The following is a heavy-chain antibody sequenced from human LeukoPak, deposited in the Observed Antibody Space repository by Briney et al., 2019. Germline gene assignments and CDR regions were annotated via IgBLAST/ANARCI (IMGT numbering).Heavy chain of an antibody. CDR1: GFTFSNFN. Sequence: GGSLRLSCEASGFTFSNFNMNWVRQAPGKGLEWLSSITSSSAYIHYADSVQGRFTVSRDNAGNTLFLQMNNLRTDDTAIYYCARRTAIATAGTLLYYFDYWGLGTVVTVSS. D-gene: IGHD6-13*01. V-gene: IGHV3-21*01. CDR2: ITSSSAYI. CDR3: ARRTAIATAGTLLYYFDY. J-gene: IGHJ4*02.